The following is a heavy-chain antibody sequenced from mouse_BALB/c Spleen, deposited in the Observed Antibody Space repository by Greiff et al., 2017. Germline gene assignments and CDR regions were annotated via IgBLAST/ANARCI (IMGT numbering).Heavy chain of an antibody. J-gene: IGHJ4*01. CDR1: GFSLTSYG. Sequence: VQRVESGPGLVAPSQSLSITCTVSGFSLTSYGVHWVRQPPGKGLEWLGVIWAGGSTNYNSALMSRLSISKDNSKSQVFLKMNSLQTDDTAMYYCAREPPTGIYAMDYWGQGTSVTVSS. CDR2: IWAGGST. V-gene: IGHV2-9*02. CDR3: AREPPTGIYAMDY. D-gene: IGHD4-1*02.